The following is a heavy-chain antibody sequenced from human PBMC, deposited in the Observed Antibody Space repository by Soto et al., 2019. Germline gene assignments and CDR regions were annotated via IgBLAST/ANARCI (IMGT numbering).Heavy chain of an antibody. V-gene: IGHV3-73*01. Sequence: GGSLRLSCAASGFTFSDSTMHWVRQASGKGLEWVGRIRSKANSYATAYAAAVKDRFTISRDDSKNTAYLQMNSLKTEDTAVYYCTRRGSPNPEVDVWGQGTMVTVSS. D-gene: IGHD1-26*01. CDR3: TRRGSPNPEVDV. J-gene: IGHJ6*02. CDR2: IRSKANSYAT. CDR1: GFTFSDST.